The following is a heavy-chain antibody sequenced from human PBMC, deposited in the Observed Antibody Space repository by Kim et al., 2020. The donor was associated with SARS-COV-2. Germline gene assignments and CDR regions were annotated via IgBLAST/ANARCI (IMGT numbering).Heavy chain of an antibody. CDR3: AKEGLRSIVGATLVGYFDL. CDR1: GFTFSSYA. J-gene: IGHJ2*01. Sequence: GGSLRLSCAASGFTFSSYAMSWVRQAPGKGLEWVSAISGSGGSTYYADSVKGRFTISRDNSKNTLYLQMNSLRAEDTAVYYCAKEGLRSIVGATLVGYFDLWGRGTLVTVSS. V-gene: IGHV3-23*01. D-gene: IGHD1-26*01. CDR2: ISGSGGST.